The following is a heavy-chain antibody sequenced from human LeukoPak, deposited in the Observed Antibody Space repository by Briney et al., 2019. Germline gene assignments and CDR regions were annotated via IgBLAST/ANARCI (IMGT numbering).Heavy chain of an antibody. CDR1: RGSIRNDY. Sequence: SETLSLTCTVPRGSIRNDYWRWVWPSVRKGLEWIGRIYTSGSTKYSPSLNSRFTMSVDTSQNQFSLKLRSVTAADTAVYYCVRTYCTSNSCYRDTSDIWSQGTMVTVSS. CDR3: VRTYCTSNSCYRDTSDI. J-gene: IGHJ3*02. CDR2: IYTSGST. D-gene: IGHD2-2*01. V-gene: IGHV4-4*07.